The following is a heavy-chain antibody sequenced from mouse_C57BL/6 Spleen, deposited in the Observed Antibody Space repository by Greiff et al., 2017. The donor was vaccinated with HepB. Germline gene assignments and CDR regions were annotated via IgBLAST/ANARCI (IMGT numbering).Heavy chain of an antibody. D-gene: IGHD2-2*01. CDR1: GYAFSSSW. CDR2: IYPGDGDT. Sequence: QVQLQQSGPELVKPGASVKISCKASGYAFSSSWMNWVKQRPGKGLEWIGRIYPGDGDTNYNGKFKGKATLTADKSSSTAYMQLSSLTSEDSAVYFCARGYVYDWGDYWGQGTTLTVSS. CDR3: ARGYVYDWGDY. J-gene: IGHJ2*01. V-gene: IGHV1-82*01.